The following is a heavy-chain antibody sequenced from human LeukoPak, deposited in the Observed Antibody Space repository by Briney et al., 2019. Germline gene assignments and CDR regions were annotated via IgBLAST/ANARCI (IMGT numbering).Heavy chain of an antibody. V-gene: IGHV3-7*01. CDR3: ARGETMDV. D-gene: IGHD5-24*01. CDR1: EFSFETYW. CDR2: INEDGSEK. J-gene: IGHJ6*03. Sequence: GGSLRLSXVALEFSFETYWMSWVRQAPGKGPEWVANINEDGSEKHYVGSVRGRFTISRDNADNSLHLQMNSLRPEDMAVYYCARGETMDVWGKGTTVTVSS.